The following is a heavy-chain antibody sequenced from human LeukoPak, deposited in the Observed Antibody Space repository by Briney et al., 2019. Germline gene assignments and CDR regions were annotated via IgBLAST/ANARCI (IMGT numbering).Heavy chain of an antibody. D-gene: IGHD6-13*01. CDR2: ISWNSGSI. Sequence: QAGGSLRLSCAASGFTVSSNYMSWVRQAPGKGLEWVSGISWNSGSIAYADSVQGRFTISRDNAKNSLYLQMNSLRAEDAALYYCARVRSSTFLSYYFDYWGQGTLVTVPS. CDR3: ARVRSSTFLSYYFDY. J-gene: IGHJ4*02. CDR1: GFTVSSNY. V-gene: IGHV3-9*01.